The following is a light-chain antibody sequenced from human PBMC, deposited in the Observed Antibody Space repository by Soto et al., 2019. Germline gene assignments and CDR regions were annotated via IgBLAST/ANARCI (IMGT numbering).Light chain of an antibody. Sequence: EIVLTQSPGTLSLSPGERATLSCRASQSVSYYLAWYQQKPGQAPRLLIYGASSRATGIPDRFSGSGSGADFTLTISRLEPEDFAVYYCQQYTTSPFTFGPGTKVDTK. CDR3: QQYTTSPFT. CDR1: QSVSYY. J-gene: IGKJ3*01. V-gene: IGKV3-20*01. CDR2: GAS.